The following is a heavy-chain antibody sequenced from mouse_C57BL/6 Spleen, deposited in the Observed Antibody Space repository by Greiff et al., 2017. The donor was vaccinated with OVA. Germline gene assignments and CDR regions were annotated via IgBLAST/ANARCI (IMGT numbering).Heavy chain of an antibody. J-gene: IGHJ2*01. CDR2: ISSGGDYI. Sequence: EVMLVESGEGLVKPGGSLKLSCAASGFTFSSYAMSWVRQTPEKRLEWVAYISSGGDYIYYADTVKGRFTISRDNARNTLYLQMSRLKSEDTAMYYCTREEDITTEVAYGYWGQGTTRTVS. CDR3: TREEDITTEVAYGY. D-gene: IGHD1-1*01. V-gene: IGHV5-9-1*02. CDR1: GFTFSSYA.